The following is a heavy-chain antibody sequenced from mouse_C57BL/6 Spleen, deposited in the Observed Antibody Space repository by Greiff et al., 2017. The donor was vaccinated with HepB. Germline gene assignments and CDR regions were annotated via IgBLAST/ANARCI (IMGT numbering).Heavy chain of an antibody. D-gene: IGHD2-4*01. CDR1: GFTFSSYG. CDR3: ARIYYDYDEYFDV. CDR2: ISSGGSYT. V-gene: IGHV5-6*01. J-gene: IGHJ1*03. Sequence: EVKLVESGGDLVKPGGSLKLSCAASGFTFSSYGMSWVRQTPDKRLEWVATISSGGSYTYYPASVKGRFTISRDNAKNTLYLQMSSLKSEDTAMYYCARIYYDYDEYFDVWGTGTTVTVSS.